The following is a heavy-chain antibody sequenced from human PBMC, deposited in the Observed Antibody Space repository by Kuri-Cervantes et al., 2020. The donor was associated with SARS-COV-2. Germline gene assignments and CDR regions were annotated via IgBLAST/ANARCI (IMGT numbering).Heavy chain of an antibody. V-gene: IGHV3-21*01. J-gene: IGHJ4*02. CDR1: GFTFSSYS. CDR2: ISSGGSYI. CDR3: ARGGQDEVLAFDY. D-gene: IGHD1-1*01. Sequence: ETLSLTCTASGFTFSSYSINWVRQAPGKGLEWVSSISSGGSYIYYADSVKGRFTISRDNARNSLYLQMNSLRAEDTAVYYCARGGQDEVLAFDYWGQGTLVTVSS.